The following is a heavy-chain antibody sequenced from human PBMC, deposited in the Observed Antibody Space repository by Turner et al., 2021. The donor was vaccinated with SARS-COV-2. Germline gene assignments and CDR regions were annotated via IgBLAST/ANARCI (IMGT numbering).Heavy chain of an antibody. J-gene: IGHJ4*02. CDR2: IYYSGST. CDR1: GGSISSYY. CDR3: ARHPFLGVVADYYFDY. V-gene: IGHV4-59*08. Sequence: QVQLQESGPGLVKPSETLSLTCTVSGGSISSYYWSWIRQPPGKGLEWIGYIYYSGSTNYKPPLKSRVTISVDTSKNQFSLKLSSVTAADTAVYYCARHPFLGVVADYYFDYWGQGTLVTVSS. D-gene: IGHD3-22*01.